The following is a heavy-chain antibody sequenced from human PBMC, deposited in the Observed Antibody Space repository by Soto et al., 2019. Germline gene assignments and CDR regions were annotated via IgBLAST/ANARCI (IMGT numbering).Heavy chain of an antibody. CDR3: ASVNGDYYYYSYLDV. CDR1: GGSFSGYY. D-gene: IGHD4-17*01. V-gene: IGHV4-34*01. CDR2: INHSGST. Sequence: QVQLQQWGAGLLKPSETLSLTCAVYGGSFSGYYWSWIRQPPGKGLEWIGEINHSGSTNYNPSLKRRVTISVDTSKYQFSLKLSSVTASDTAVYYCASVNGDYYYYSYLDVWGKWTKVTVSS. J-gene: IGHJ6*03.